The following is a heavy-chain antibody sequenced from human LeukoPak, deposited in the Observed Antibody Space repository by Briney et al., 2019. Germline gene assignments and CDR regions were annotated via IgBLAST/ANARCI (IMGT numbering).Heavy chain of an antibody. J-gene: IGHJ4*02. CDR2: IYYSGST. CDR1: GGSISSSSYY. CDR3: ASRFHYSSGWYSDY. D-gene: IGHD6-19*01. V-gene: IGHV4-39*01. Sequence: SETLSLTCTVSGGSISSSSYYWGWIRQPPGKGLEWIANIYYSGSTNYNPSLKSRVTISVDTSKNQVSLKLSSVTPADTAVYYCASRFHYSSGWYSDYWGQGTLVTASS.